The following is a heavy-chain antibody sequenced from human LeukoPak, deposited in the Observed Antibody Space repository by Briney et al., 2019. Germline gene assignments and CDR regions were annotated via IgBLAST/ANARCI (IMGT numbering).Heavy chain of an antibody. J-gene: IGHJ6*04. CDR3: ARAEMSLRSLDV. CDR1: GFTLSSYW. V-gene: IGHV3-74*01. D-gene: IGHD3-3*01. CDR2: MNTDGSST. Sequence: PGGSLRLSCAASGFTLSSYWMHWVRQAPGKGLVWVSRMNTDGSSTSYADSVKGRFTISRDNAKNTLYLQMNSLRAEDTAVYYCARAEMSLRSLDVWGKGTTVTVSS.